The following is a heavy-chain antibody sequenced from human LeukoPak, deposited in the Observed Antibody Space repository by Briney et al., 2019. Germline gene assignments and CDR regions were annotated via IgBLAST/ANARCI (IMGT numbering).Heavy chain of an antibody. V-gene: IGHV3-23*05. CDR3: AGDLHYYVAMDV. D-gene: IGHD3-10*02. CDR1: GFTFSAYA. Sequence: GGSLRLSCEASGFTFSAYAMTWVRQAPGKGMEWVSSIGSDNKPHYSESVKGRFAISRDNSKSMLFLQLNSLRAEDTALYYCAGDLHYYVAMDVWGQGTTVTVSS. J-gene: IGHJ6*02. CDR2: IGSDNKP.